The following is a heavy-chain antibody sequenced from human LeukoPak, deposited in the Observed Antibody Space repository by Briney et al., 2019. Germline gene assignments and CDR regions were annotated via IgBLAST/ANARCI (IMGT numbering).Heavy chain of an antibody. CDR1: GFTFSSYS. J-gene: IGHJ4*02. V-gene: IGHV3-21*01. D-gene: IGHD1-26*01. CDR2: ISSSSSYI. Sequence: GGSLRLACAASGFTFSSYSMNWVRQAPGKGLEWVSSISSSSSYIYYADSVKGRFTISRDNAKNSLYLQMNSLRAEDTAVYYCARDIGARSYYYFDYWGQGTLVTVSS. CDR3: ARDIGARSYYYFDY.